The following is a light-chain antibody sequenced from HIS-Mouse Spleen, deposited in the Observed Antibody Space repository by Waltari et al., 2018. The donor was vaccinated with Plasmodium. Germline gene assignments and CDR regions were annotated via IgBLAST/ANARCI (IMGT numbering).Light chain of an antibody. CDR3: EAWDSSTGV. V-gene: IGLV3-1*01. Sequence: SYELTQPPSVSVSPGPTASIASTGGKLGDTYACWYQQKPGQHPVLVIYQDSKRPSGIPERFSGSKSGNTATLTISGTQAMDEADYYCEAWDSSTGVFGGGTKLTVL. CDR1: KLGDTY. CDR2: QDS. J-gene: IGLJ2*01.